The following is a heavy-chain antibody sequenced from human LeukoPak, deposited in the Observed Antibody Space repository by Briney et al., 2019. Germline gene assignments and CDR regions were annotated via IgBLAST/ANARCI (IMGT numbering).Heavy chain of an antibody. CDR3: ARDRYDSSGKYYFDY. CDR2: INPSGGST. V-gene: IGHV1-46*01. CDR1: GYTFTSYY. D-gene: IGHD3-22*01. Sequence: ASVKVSCKASGYTFTSYYMHWVRQAPGQGLEWMGIINPSGGSTSYAQKFQGRVTMTRDMSTSTVYMELSSLRSEDTAVYYCARDRYDSSGKYYFDYWGQGTLVTVSS. J-gene: IGHJ4*02.